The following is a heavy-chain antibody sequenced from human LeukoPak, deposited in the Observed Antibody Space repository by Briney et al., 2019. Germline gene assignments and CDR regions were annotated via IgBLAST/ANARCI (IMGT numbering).Heavy chain of an antibody. CDR1: GFTFSSYA. CDR2: ISYDGSNK. V-gene: IGHV3-30*01. J-gene: IGHJ6*02. CDR3: ARERDYGDYAYYYGMDV. D-gene: IGHD4-17*01. Sequence: GGSLRLSCAASGFTFSSYAMHWVRQAPGTGLEWVAVISYDGSNKYYADSVKGRFTISRDNSKNTLYLQMNSLRAEDPAVYYCARERDYGDYAYYYGMDVWGQGTTVTVPS.